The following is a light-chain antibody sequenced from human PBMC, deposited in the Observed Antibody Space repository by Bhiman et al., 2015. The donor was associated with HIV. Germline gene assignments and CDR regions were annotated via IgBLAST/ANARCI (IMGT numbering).Light chain of an antibody. Sequence: SYDLTQPPSVSVSPGQTASIACSGDKLGDKFVCWYQQKPGQSPILIIYQNNKRASGIPERISGSNSGDTATLTISGAQAVDEADYFCQAWDSNSAVFGTGTKVSVL. CDR1: KLGDKF. CDR3: QAWDSNSAV. J-gene: IGLJ1*01. V-gene: IGLV3-1*01. CDR2: QNN.